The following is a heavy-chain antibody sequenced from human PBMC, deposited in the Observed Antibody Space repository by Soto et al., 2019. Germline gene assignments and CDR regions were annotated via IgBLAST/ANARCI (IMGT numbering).Heavy chain of an antibody. Sequence: QVQLVQSGADVKKPGSSVKVSCQASGVTFSSETLGWVRQAPGQGLEWVGGIIPLFGTASYAQKFQGRVTITADECTSTVYMGLNSLRSDDTAVYFCATELGENPASPFDAWGQGTLVTVSS. CDR1: GVTFSSET. CDR3: ATELGENPASPFDA. J-gene: IGHJ4*02. D-gene: IGHD3-10*01. V-gene: IGHV1-69*01. CDR2: IIPLFGTA.